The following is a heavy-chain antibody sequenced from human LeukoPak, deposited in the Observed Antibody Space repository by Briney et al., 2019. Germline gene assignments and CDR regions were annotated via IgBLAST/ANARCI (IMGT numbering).Heavy chain of an antibody. J-gene: IGHJ4*02. CDR1: GGSFSGYY. D-gene: IGHD3-10*01. CDR3: ATRAYGSGSYYNGDN. V-gene: IGHV4-34*01. CDR2: IYHSGST. Sequence: PSETLSLTCAVYGGSFSGYYWGWIRQPPGKGLEWLGSIYHSGSTYYNPSLKSRVTISVDTSKNQFSLKLSSVTAADTAVYYCATRAYGSGSYYNGDNWGQGTLVTVSS.